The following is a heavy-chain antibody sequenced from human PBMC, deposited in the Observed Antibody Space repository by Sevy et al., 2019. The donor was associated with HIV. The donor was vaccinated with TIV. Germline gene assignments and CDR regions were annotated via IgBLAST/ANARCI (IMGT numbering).Heavy chain of an antibody. J-gene: IGHJ4*02. CDR3: ATDSYRDAYYYDY. Sequence: ASVKVSCKVFGYTLTEFSIHWVRQAPGKGLEWMGGFDPEDGDTIYAQKFQGRVTMTEDTSTDTAYMELSSLRSEDTAVYYCATDSYRDAYYYDYWGQGTLVTVSS. D-gene: IGHD5-12*01. CDR1: GYTLTEFS. V-gene: IGHV1-24*01. CDR2: FDPEDGDT.